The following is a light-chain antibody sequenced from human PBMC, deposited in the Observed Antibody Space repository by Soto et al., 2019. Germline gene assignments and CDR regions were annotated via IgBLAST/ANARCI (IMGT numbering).Light chain of an antibody. CDR2: DAS. V-gene: IGKV1-5*01. CDR1: QTISTW. Sequence: DIQLTQSPSTLPASVGDRVTITCRASQTISTWLAWYQQQPGKAPKLLISDASNLESGVPSRFSGSGSGTEFTLTISSLQPDDFATYYCQQYENYPWTFGQGTKVDIK. CDR3: QQYENYPWT. J-gene: IGKJ1*01.